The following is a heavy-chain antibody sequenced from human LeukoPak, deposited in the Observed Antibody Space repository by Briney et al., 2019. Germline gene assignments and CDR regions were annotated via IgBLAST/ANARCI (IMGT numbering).Heavy chain of an antibody. CDR3: ARAGMYYDILTGYFISAFDI. V-gene: IGHV4-31*03. Sequence: SETLSLTCIVFGGSINNGGYYWSWIRQHPGKGLEWIGYIYYSGSTYYNPSLKSRVTISVDTSKNQFSLKLSSVTAADTAVYFCARAGMYYDILTGYFISAFDIWGQETMVTVSS. J-gene: IGHJ3*02. CDR2: IYYSGST. D-gene: IGHD3-9*01. CDR1: GGSINNGGYY.